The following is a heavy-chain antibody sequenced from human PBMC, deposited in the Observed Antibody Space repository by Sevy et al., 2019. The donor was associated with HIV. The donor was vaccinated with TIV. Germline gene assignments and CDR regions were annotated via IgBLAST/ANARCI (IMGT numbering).Heavy chain of an antibody. CDR2: IIPTFDTA. V-gene: IGHV1-69*13. CDR3: ARAGEDLYYSYYDY. Sequence: ASVKVSCKASGGTLRKHAISWVRQAPGKGLEWMGGIIPTFDTANFPLKFQDRVTITADESTSTVYMELSSLRSEDTAVYYCARAGEDLYYSYYDYWGHGTLVTVSS. J-gene: IGHJ4*01. CDR1: GGTLRKHA. D-gene: IGHD3-10*01.